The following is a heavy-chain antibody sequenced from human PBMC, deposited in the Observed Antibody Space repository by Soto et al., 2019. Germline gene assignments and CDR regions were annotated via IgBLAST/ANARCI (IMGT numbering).Heavy chain of an antibody. Sequence: PGGSLRLSCAASGFTFSSYAMHWVRQAPGKGLEWVAVISYDGSNKYYADSVKGRFTISRDNSKNTLFLQMNSLRAEDTSLYYCARSDGYNKIEYWGQGTLVTVSS. J-gene: IGHJ4*02. CDR3: ARSDGYNKIEY. CDR2: ISYDGSNK. D-gene: IGHD6-25*01. CDR1: GFTFSSYA. V-gene: IGHV3-30-3*01.